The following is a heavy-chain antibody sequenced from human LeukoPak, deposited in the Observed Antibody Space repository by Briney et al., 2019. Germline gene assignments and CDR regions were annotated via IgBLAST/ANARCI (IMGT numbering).Heavy chain of an antibody. Sequence: GGSLRLSCAASGFTFSSYWMSWVRQAPGKGLEWVANIKQDGSEKYYVDSVKGRFTISRDNAKNSLYLQMNSLRAEDTAVYYCAREGGSSSWQFDYWGQGTLVTVSS. CDR3: AREGGSSSWQFDY. D-gene: IGHD6-13*01. CDR1: GFTFSSYW. J-gene: IGHJ4*02. CDR2: IKQDGSEK. V-gene: IGHV3-7*03.